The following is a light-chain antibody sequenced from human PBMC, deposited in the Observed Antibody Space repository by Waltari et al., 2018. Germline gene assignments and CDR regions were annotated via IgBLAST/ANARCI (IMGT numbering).Light chain of an antibody. CDR1: HSLLYYSNNKNY. Sequence: DIVMTQSPDSLTVSLGESATINCKSSHSLLYYSNNKNYISWYHQKPGQAPMFLIYWASTRDSGVPDRFSGSWSETDFTLTISSLQAEDVAVYHCHQYFAPPYTFGRGTKLEIK. V-gene: IGKV4-1*01. CDR2: WAS. J-gene: IGKJ2*01. CDR3: HQYFAPPYT.